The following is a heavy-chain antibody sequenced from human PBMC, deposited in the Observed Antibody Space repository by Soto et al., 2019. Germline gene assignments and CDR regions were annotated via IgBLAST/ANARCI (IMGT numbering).Heavy chain of an antibody. CDR1: GFTFSNYA. J-gene: IGHJ4*02. D-gene: IGHD5-12*01. Sequence: SLRLSCAASGFTFSNYAMNWVRQAPGKGLDWVSAISGSGGSTYYADSVKGRFTISRDNSKNTLYLQMSSLRAEDTAVYYCAKGPLRSGYDIHYPGQATLVSVSS. CDR3: AKGPLRSGYDIHY. V-gene: IGHV3-23*01. CDR2: ISGSGGST.